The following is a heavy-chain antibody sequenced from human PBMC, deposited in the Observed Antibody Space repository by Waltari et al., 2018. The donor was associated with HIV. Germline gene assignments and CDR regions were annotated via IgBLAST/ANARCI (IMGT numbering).Heavy chain of an antibody. V-gene: IGHV3-49*04. CDR1: GFTFGEDA. CDR3: TRDQYNYGSGRADF. Sequence: EVQLVESGGGLVQPGRSLRLSCTASGFTFGEDARRWVRQAPGKGLEWVVFIRSKAYGGTTENAASVKGRFTISRDDSKSIAYLQMNSLKTEDTAVYYCTRDQYNYGSGRADFWGQGTLVTVSS. CDR2: IRSKAYGGTT. D-gene: IGHD3-10*01. J-gene: IGHJ4*02.